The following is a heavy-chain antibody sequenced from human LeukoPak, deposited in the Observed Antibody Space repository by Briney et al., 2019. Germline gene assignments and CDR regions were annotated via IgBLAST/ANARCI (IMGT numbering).Heavy chain of an antibody. CDR1: GYTFTSYD. CDR3: ARRGYDFWSGSHDAFDI. J-gene: IGHJ3*02. V-gene: IGHV1-8*03. D-gene: IGHD3-3*01. Sequence: ASVKVSCKASGYTFTSYDINWVRQATGQGLEWMGWMNPNSGNTGYAQKFQGRVTITRNTPISTAYMELSSLRSEDTAVYYCARRGYDFWSGSHDAFDIWGQGTMVTVSS. CDR2: MNPNSGNT.